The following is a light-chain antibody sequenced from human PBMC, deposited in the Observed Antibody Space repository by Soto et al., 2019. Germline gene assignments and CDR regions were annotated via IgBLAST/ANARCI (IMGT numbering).Light chain of an antibody. J-gene: IGLJ1*01. Sequence: SVLTQPASVSGSPGQSITISCTGTSSDVGAYNHVSWYQHHPGKAPKLMIYDVSSRPSGVSNRFSGSKSGNTASLTISGLQAEDETDYYCCSYTTSTTYVFGTGTKVTV. CDR2: DVS. V-gene: IGLV2-14*03. CDR1: SSDVGAYNH. CDR3: CSYTTSTTYV.